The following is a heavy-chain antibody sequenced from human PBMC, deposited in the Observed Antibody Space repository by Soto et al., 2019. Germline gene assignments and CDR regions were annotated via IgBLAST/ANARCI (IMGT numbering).Heavy chain of an antibody. J-gene: IGHJ4*02. CDR2: IKEDGSEK. V-gene: IGHV3-7*03. D-gene: IGHD1-26*01. CDR1: EFTFSNFW. CDR3: ARLRKGGYCDY. Sequence: GGSLRLSCAASEFTFSNFWMTWVRQAPGKGLEWVANIKEDGSEKYYVDSVKGRFTISRDSAKNSLYLQMDSLRAEDTAVYYCARLRKGGYCDYWGQGSLVTVSS.